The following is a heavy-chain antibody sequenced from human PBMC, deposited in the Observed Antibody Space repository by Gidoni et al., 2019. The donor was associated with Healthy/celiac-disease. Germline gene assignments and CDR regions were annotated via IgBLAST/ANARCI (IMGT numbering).Heavy chain of an antibody. CDR1: GFTFSSYG. CDR2: IWYDGSNN. Sequence: QVQLVESGGGVVQPGRSLRLSCAASGFTFSSYGMHWVRQAPGKGLEWVAVIWYDGSNNYYADSVKGRFTISRDNSKNTLYLQMNSLGAEDTAVYYCARVGGGVIAALYYYYGMDVWGQGTTVTVSS. J-gene: IGHJ6*02. V-gene: IGHV3-33*01. D-gene: IGHD3-16*02. CDR3: ARVGGGVIAALYYYYGMDV.